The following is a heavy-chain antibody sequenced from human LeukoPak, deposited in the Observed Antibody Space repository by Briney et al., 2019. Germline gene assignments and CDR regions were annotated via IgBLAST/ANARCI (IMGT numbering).Heavy chain of an antibody. V-gene: IGHV3-30*02. CDR2: IRYDGSNK. CDR3: AKTGYGSGWQPDY. J-gene: IGHJ4*02. CDR1: GFTFSSYG. D-gene: IGHD6-19*01. Sequence: PGVSLRLSCAASGFTFSSYGMHWVRQAPGKGLEWVAFIRYDGSNKYYADSVRGRFTISRDNSKNTLYLQMNNLKLEDTAFYYCAKTGYGSGWQPDYWGQGTLVSVSS.